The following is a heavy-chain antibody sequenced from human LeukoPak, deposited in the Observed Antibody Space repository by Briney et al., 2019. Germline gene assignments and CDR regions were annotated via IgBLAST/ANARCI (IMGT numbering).Heavy chain of an antibody. J-gene: IGHJ4*02. Sequence: GGSLRLSCAASGFTFSSYWMSWVRQAPGKGLEWVANIKQDGSEKYYVDSVKGRFTISRDNAKNSLYLQMNSLRAEDTAVYYCARRNAIAVADVYYFDYWGQGTLVTVPS. CDR3: ARRNAIAVADVYYFDY. CDR1: GFTFSSYW. V-gene: IGHV3-7*01. CDR2: IKQDGSEK. D-gene: IGHD6-19*01.